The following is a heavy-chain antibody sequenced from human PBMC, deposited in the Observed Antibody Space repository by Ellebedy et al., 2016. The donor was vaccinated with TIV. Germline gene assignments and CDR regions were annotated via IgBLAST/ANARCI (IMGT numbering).Heavy chain of an antibody. J-gene: IGHJ5*02. Sequence: KFQGRVTITRDTSASTAYMELSSLRSEDTAVYYCARDQLLLRGFDPWGQGTLVTVSS. D-gene: IGHD1-26*01. CDR3: ARDQLLLRGFDP. V-gene: IGHV1-3*01.